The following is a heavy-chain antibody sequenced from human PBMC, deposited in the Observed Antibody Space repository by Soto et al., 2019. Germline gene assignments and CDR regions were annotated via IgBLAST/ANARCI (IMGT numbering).Heavy chain of an antibody. CDR1: GYTFTSYG. V-gene: IGHV1-18*01. D-gene: IGHD2-2*01. CDR3: ARVRAAAHYYYYGMDV. Sequence: ASVKVSCTDSGYTFTSYGISWVRQAPGQGLEWMGWISAYNGNTNYAQKLQGRVTMTTDTSTSTAYMELRSLRSDDTAVYYCARVRAAAHYYYYGMDVWGQGTTVTVSS. CDR2: ISAYNGNT. J-gene: IGHJ6*02.